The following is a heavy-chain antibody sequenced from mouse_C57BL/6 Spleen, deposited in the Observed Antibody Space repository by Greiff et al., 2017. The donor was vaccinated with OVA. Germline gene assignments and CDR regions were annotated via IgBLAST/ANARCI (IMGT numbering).Heavy chain of an antibody. D-gene: IGHD1-1*01. V-gene: IGHV10-1*01. CDR2: IRSKSNNYAT. J-gene: IGHJ1*03. CDR1: GFSFNTYA. CDR3: VRQGITTVVATRYFDV. Sequence: EVQRVESGGGLVQPKGSLKLSCAASGFSFNTYAMNWVRQAPGKGLEWVARIRSKSNNYATYYADSVKDRFTISRDDSESMLYLQMNNMKTEDTAMYYCVRQGITTVVATRYFDVWGTGTTVTVSS.